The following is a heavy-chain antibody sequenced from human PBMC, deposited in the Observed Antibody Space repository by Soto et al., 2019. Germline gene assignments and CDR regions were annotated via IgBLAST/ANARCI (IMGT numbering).Heavy chain of an antibody. Sequence: PSETLSLTCAVYGGTVHAYYLNCIRQPPGKGLEWVAEINHTGGTHYNPSLKSRVTMSVDTSKNQFSLRLSSATAADTAIYYSATSRRLYALMIPRFDPCGQGAKVTVSS. CDR3: ATSRRLYALMIPRFDP. V-gene: IGHV4-34*08. CDR2: INHTGGT. J-gene: IGHJ5*02. CDR1: GGTVHAYY. D-gene: IGHD2-2*01.